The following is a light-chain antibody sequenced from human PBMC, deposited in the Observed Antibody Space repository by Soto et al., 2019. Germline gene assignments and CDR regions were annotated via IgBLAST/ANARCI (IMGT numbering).Light chain of an antibody. CDR3: QQYDKYST. CDR2: DAS. CDR1: QTISVS. J-gene: IGKJ1*01. V-gene: IGKV1-5*01. Sequence: IQMTQSPSTLSASVGDTVTITCRASQTISVSLAWYRQKPGKAPNLLIYDASTIQEGVPSRFSGSGSGTEFTPTVTRLQSDDFATYFCQQYDKYSTFGHGTKVDVK.